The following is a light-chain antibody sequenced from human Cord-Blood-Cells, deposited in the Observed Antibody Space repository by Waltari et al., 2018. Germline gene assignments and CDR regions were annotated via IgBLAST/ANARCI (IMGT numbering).Light chain of an antibody. CDR3: QQRSNWPRT. V-gene: IGKV3-11*01. CDR1: QSVSSY. CDR2: DAS. Sequence: EIVLTQSPATLSLSPGERATLSGRASQSVSSYLAWYQKKAGQAPRLLIYDASNRATGIPARFSGSGSGTDFTLTISSLEPEDFAVYYCQQRSNWPRTFGQGTRLEIK. J-gene: IGKJ5*01.